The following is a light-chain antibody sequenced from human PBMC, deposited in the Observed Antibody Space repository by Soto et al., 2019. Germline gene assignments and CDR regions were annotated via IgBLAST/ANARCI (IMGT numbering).Light chain of an antibody. CDR2: DNS. Sequence: QPVLTQPPSVSGAPGQRVTISCTGNSSNIGAGYDVHWYQQLPGTAPKLLIYDNSNRPSGVPDRFSGSRSGTSVSLAITGLQAEDEAYYYCQSYDSSLSVVFGGGTQLTVL. CDR3: QSYDSSLSVV. V-gene: IGLV1-40*01. J-gene: IGLJ3*02. CDR1: SSNIGAGYD.